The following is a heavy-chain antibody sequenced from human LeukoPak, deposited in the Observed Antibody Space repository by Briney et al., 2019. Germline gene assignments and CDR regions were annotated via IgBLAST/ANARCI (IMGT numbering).Heavy chain of an antibody. V-gene: IGHV1-46*01. Sequence: ASVKVSCKASGYTFSNYNVHWVRQAPGQGLEWMGIINPTGGSTNYAQKFQGRVTITADKSTSTAYMELSSLRSEDTAVYYCARGLVVVAATRALNWFDPWGQGTLVTVSS. CDR3: ARGLVVVAATRALNWFDP. CDR1: GYTFSNYN. CDR2: INPTGGST. D-gene: IGHD2-15*01. J-gene: IGHJ5*02.